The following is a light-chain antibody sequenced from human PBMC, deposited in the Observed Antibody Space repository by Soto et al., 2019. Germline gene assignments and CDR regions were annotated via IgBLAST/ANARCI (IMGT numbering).Light chain of an antibody. CDR1: QSLLHSNGYNY. J-gene: IGKJ1*01. CDR3: MQALQTPT. CDR2: LGS. Sequence: EIVMTQSPLSLPVTPGEPASISCRSSQSLLHSNGYNYLDWYLQKPGQSPQLLIYLGSNRASGVPDRFSGSGSGTDFTLKISRVEAEDVGVYYCMQALQTPTFGQGTKVDIK. V-gene: IGKV2-28*01.